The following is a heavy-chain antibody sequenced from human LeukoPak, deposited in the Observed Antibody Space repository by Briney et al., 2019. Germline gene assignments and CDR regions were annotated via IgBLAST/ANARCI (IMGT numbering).Heavy chain of an antibody. D-gene: IGHD1-26*01. V-gene: IGHV1-2*02. J-gene: IGHJ6*03. Sequence: ASVKVSCKASGYTFTGYYMHWVRQAPGQGLEWMGWINPNSGGTNYAQKLQGRVTMTTDTSTSTAYMELRSLRSDDTAVYYCARVSGQWEFYYYYMDVWGKGTTVTISS. CDR3: ARVSGQWEFYYYYMDV. CDR1: GYTFTGYY. CDR2: INPNSGGT.